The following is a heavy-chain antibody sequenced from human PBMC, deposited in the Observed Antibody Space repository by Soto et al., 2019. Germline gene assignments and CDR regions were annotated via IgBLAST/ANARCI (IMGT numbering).Heavy chain of an antibody. CDR2: IYPGDSDT. D-gene: IGHD3-3*01. J-gene: IGHJ4*02. Sequence: TGESLKISCKGSGYSFTSYWIGWVRQMPGKGLEWMGIIYPGDSDTRYSPSFQGQVTISADKSISTAYLQWSSLKASDTAMYYCARVFDFWSGYRGYYFDYWGQGTLVTVSS. CDR1: GYSFTSYW. V-gene: IGHV5-51*01. CDR3: ARVFDFWSGYRGYYFDY.